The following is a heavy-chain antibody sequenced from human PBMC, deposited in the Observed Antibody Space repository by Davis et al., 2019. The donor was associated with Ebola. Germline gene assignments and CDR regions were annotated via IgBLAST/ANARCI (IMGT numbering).Heavy chain of an antibody. D-gene: IGHD3-3*01. CDR1: GFTFSDYY. Sequence: GESLKISCAASGFTFSDYYMSWIRQAPGKGLEWVSYISSSGSTIYYADSVKGRFTISRDNAKNSLYLQMNSLRAEDTAVYYCARDRIEYYDFWSGSGYYYGMDVWGQGTTVTVSS. CDR2: ISSSGSTI. CDR3: ARDRIEYYDFWSGSGYYYGMDV. V-gene: IGHV3-11*04. J-gene: IGHJ6*02.